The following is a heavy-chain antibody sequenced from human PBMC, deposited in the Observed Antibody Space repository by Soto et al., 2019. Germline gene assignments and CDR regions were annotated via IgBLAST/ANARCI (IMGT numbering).Heavy chain of an antibody. D-gene: IGHD2-8*01. CDR2: ISYDGSNK. J-gene: IGHJ6*02. CDR1: GFTFSSYA. Sequence: QVQLVESGGGVVQPGRSLRLSCAASGFTFSSYAMHWVRQAPGKGLEWVAVISYDGSNKYYADSVKGRFTISRDNSKNPLYLQMNSLRAEDTAVYYCARDTAVLMVYAIRNYYYGMDVWGQGTTVTVSS. V-gene: IGHV3-30-3*01. CDR3: ARDTAVLMVYAIRNYYYGMDV.